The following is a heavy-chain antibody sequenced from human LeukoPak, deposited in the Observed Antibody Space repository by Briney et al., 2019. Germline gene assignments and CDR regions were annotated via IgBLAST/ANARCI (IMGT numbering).Heavy chain of an antibody. CDR1: GFTFRNYG. J-gene: IGHJ5*02. CDR2: ISYDGSDK. D-gene: IGHD3-9*01. CDR3: AKGEVFWVLDP. Sequence: GRSLRLSCAASGFTFRNYGMHWVRQAPGKGLEWVAVISYDGSDKYYADSVKGRFTISRDNSKNTLYLQMNSLRAEDTAVYYCAKGEVFWVLDPWGQGTLVTVSS. V-gene: IGHV3-30*18.